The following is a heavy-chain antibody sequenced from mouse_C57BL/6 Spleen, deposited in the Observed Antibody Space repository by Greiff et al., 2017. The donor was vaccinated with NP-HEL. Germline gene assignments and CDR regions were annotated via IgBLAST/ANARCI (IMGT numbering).Heavy chain of an antibody. D-gene: IGHD1-1*02. CDR1: GYTFTSYD. CDR3: ARGGFLAY. V-gene: IGHV1-85*01. J-gene: IGHJ3*01. Sequence: QVQLPQSGPALVKPGASVKLSCQASGYTFTSYDINCVKQRPGQGLSWIVWIYPRDGGTTYNEKFKGKATLTVDTSSSTAYMELHSLTSEYSAVYFCARGGFLAYWGQGTLVTVSA. CDR2: IYPRDGGT.